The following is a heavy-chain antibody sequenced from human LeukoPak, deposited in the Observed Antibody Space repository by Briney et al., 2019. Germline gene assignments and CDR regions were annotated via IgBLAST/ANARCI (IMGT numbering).Heavy chain of an antibody. CDR3: ARDPDPLWEPRYYFDY. D-gene: IGHD1-26*01. Sequence: ASVKVSCKASGYTFTSYYMHWVRQAPGQGLEWMGIINPSGGSTSYAQKFQGRVTMTRDTSTSTVYMELSSLRSEDTAVYYCARDPDPLWEPRYYFDYWGQGTLVTVSS. CDR2: INPSGGST. CDR1: GYTFTSYY. V-gene: IGHV1-46*01. J-gene: IGHJ4*02.